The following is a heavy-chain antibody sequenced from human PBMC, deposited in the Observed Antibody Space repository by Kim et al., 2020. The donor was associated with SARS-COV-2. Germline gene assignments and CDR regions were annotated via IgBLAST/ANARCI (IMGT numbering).Heavy chain of an antibody. CDR3: AKDHPNIGWPTFDF. D-gene: IGHD2-15*01. CDR2: VNNGGNA. Sequence: GGSLRLSCAASGFTFSRYAMSWVRQAPGKGPEWIAAVNNGGNANYAKVARGRFTVSRDNSRNTLDLQMNTLTAEDTALYFFAKDHPNIGWPTFDFWGQ. CDR1: GFTFSRYA. J-gene: IGHJ4*02. V-gene: IGHV3-23*01.